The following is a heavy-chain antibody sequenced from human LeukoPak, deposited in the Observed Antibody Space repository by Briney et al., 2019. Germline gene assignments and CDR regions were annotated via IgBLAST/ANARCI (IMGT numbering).Heavy chain of an antibody. J-gene: IGHJ3*02. CDR1: GFTFSSNW. V-gene: IGHV3-7*05. Sequence: GSLRLSCAASGFTFSSNWMSWVRQAPGKGLEWVANIKQDGSEKTYVDSVKGRFTSSRDNARNSLYLQMNGLRAEDTAVYYCARFYYDSSGYSYDAFDIWGQGTMVTVSS. D-gene: IGHD3-22*01. CDR2: IKQDGSEK. CDR3: ARFYYDSSGYSYDAFDI.